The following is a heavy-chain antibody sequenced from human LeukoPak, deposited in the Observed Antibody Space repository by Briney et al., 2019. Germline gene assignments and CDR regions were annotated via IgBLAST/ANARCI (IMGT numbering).Heavy chain of an antibody. V-gene: IGHV1-8*02. CDR1: GYTFTSYD. J-gene: IGHJ5*02. D-gene: IGHD1-26*01. Sequence: ASVKVSCKASGYTFTSYDINWVRQASGQGLEWMGWMSPKSANTGYAQKFQGRVTMTRDMSTSTDYMELSSLRSEDTAIYYCARDNSVGDNAWWFDPWGQGTLVTVSS. CDR2: MSPKSANT. CDR3: ARDNSVGDNAWWFDP.